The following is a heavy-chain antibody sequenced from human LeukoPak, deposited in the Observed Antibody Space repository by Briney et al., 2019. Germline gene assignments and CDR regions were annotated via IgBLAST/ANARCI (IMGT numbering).Heavy chain of an antibody. CDR1: GGSISSYY. D-gene: IGHD6-13*01. CDR3: ARVVSSSWDYYYYMDV. V-gene: IGHV4-59*01. CDR2: IYYSGNT. J-gene: IGHJ6*03. Sequence: SETLSLTCTVSGGSISSYYWSWIRQPPGKGLEWLGYIYYSGNTNSNPSLKSRVTISADTSKNQISLKLSSVTAADAAVYYCARVVSSSWDYYYYMDVWGKGTTVTISS.